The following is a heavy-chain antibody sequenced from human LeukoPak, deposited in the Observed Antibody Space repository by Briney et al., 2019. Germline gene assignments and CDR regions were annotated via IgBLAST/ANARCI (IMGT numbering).Heavy chain of an antibody. D-gene: IGHD2/OR15-2a*01. J-gene: IGHJ4*02. CDR3: ARHIGILGKWGFDY. V-gene: IGHV4-4*02. CDR1: GASITSNW. CDR2: IHHSASP. Sequence: MPSETLPLTCAVSGASITSNWWSWVRQSPGKGLEWIGEIHHSASPNYNTSLKSRVTLSLDKSQNQFSLKVTSVTAADTAVYYCARHIGILGKWGFDYWGQGTLVTVSS.